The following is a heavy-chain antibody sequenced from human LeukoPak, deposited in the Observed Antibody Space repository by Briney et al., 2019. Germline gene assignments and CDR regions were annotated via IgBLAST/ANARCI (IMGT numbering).Heavy chain of an antibody. CDR1: GFTFSTQG. J-gene: IGHJ4*02. CDR3: ARVTANY. V-gene: IGHV3-23*01. CDR2: ISSSGDTT. D-gene: IGHD2-21*02. Sequence: GGSLRLSREASGFTFSTQGMSWVRQAPGKGLEWVSTISSSGDTTYYVDSVRGRFTISRDNSKNTLYLQMSSLRAEDTAIYYCARVTANYWGQGTLVTVSS.